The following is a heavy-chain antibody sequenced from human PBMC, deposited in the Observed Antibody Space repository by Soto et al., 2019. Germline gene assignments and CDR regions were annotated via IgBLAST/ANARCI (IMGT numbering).Heavy chain of an antibody. CDR2: IIPIVGTA. CDR3: ARVLVADTRFAVGGRAFDI. V-gene: IGHV1-69*01. Sequence: QVQLVQSGAEVKKPGSSVKVSCKASGGTFSSYAISWVRQAPGQGLEWMGGIIPIVGTANYAQKFQGRVTITADESTSTAYMELSSLRSEDTAVYYCARVLVADTRFAVGGRAFDIWGQGTMVTGSS. D-gene: IGHD2-15*01. J-gene: IGHJ3*02. CDR1: GGTFSSYA.